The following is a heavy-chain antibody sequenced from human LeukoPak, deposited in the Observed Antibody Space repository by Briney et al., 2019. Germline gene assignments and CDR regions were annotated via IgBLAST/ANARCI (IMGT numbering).Heavy chain of an antibody. CDR1: GLSLRTSGVG. D-gene: IGHD3-16*02. Sequence: GPTLVKPTQTLTLTCTFSGLSLRTSGVGVGWIRQPPGKALEWLALIYLDDDKRYSPSLKSRLTITKDTSNNQVVLTMTNMDPVDTATYYCAHSSYDYVWGSYRLLRFDYWGQGTLVTVSS. V-gene: IGHV2-5*02. CDR2: IYLDDDK. CDR3: AHSSYDYVWGSYRLLRFDY. J-gene: IGHJ4*02.